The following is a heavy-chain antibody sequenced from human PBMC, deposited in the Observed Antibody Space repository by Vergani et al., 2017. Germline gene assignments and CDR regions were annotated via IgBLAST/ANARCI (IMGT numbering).Heavy chain of an antibody. Sequence: QVQLVQSGAEVKKPGASVKVSCKASGYPFTSYYMHWVRQAPGQGLEWMGIINPSGGSTSYAQKFQGRVTMTRDTSTSTVYMELSSLRSEDTAVYYCARDRRRWLQQARAQNHVGFDYWGQGTLVTVSS. V-gene: IGHV1-46*01. D-gene: IGHD5-24*01. CDR2: INPSGGST. CDR3: ARDRRRWLQQARAQNHVGFDY. J-gene: IGHJ4*02. CDR1: GYPFTSYY.